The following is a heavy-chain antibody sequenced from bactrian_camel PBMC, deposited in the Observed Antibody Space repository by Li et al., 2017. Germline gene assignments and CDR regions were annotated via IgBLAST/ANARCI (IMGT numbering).Heavy chain of an antibody. CDR2: RDYDAET. J-gene: IGHJ4*01. CDR3: AASNKDYCPSEAKGYDY. CDR1: DFSLYY. V-gene: IGHV3S53*01. D-gene: IGHD3*01. Sequence: HVQLVESGGGSVEAGESLRLSCVGSDFSLYYMAWFREAPGKERERVAARDYDAETHYADSVQGRFTISRHFASDTIYLQMNNLKAEDTALYYCAASNKDYCPSEAKGYDYWGQGTQVTVS.